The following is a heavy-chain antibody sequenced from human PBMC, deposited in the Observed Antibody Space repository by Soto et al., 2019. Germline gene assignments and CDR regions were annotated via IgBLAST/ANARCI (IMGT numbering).Heavy chain of an antibody. CDR3: ARLEGLATISYYFDF. V-gene: IGHV4-39*01. D-gene: IGHD3-9*01. CDR1: GGSISSSSYY. J-gene: IGHJ4*02. Sequence: SETLSLTCSVSGGSISSSSYYWGWIRQPPGKGLEWIGSIHYSGSTYYNPSLKSRVTISIDKSKNQFSLKLSSLTAADTAVYYCARLEGLATISYYFDFWGQGTLVTVSS. CDR2: IHYSGST.